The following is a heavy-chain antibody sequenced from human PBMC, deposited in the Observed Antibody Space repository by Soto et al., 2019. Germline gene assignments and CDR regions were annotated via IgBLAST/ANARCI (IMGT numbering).Heavy chain of an antibody. Sequence: QVQLVESGGGVVQPGRSLRLSCAASGFTISSYAMHWVRQAPGKGLEWVAVISYDGSNKYYADSVKGRFTISRDNSKNTLYLQMNSLRAEDTAVYYCARPFRAVTTRWFDPWGQGTLVTVSS. D-gene: IGHD4-17*01. V-gene: IGHV3-30-3*01. CDR1: GFTISSYA. CDR2: ISYDGSNK. CDR3: ARPFRAVTTRWFDP. J-gene: IGHJ5*02.